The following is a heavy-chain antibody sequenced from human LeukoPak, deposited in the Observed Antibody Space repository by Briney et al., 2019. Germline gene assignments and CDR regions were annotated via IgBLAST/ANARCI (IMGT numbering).Heavy chain of an antibody. CDR1: GDSVSSHSSA. V-gene: IGHV6-1*01. Sequence: SQTLSLTCPISGDSVSSHSSAWNWIRQSPSRGLEWLGRTYYRSKWYNDYAVSVKSRITINPDTSKNQFSLQLNSVTHEDTAVYYCAREIPRGLYDYVWGSYRYFDYWGQGTLVTVSS. CDR2: TYYRSKWYN. J-gene: IGHJ4*02. CDR3: AREIPRGLYDYVWGSYRYFDY. D-gene: IGHD3-16*02.